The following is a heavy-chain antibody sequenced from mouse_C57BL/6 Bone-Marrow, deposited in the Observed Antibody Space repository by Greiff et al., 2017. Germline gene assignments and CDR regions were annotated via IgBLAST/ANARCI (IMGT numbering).Heavy chain of an antibody. J-gene: IGHJ3*01. CDR2: IYPGSGSP. CDR3: ARHYSNYGVAY. CDR1: GYTFTSYW. V-gene: IGHV1-55*01. D-gene: IGHD2-5*01. Sequence: VQLQQPGAELVKPGASVKMSCKASGYTFTSYWITWVKQRPGQGLEWIGDIYPGSGSPNYNEKFKSKATLTVDTSSSTAYMQLSSLTSEDSAVYYCARHYSNYGVAYWGQGTLVTVSA.